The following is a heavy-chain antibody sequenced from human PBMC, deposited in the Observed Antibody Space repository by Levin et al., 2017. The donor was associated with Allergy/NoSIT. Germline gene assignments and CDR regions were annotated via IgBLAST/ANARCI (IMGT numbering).Heavy chain of an antibody. CDR1: GFTFRTYS. Sequence: GGSLRLSCAASGFTFRTYSMHWVRQAPGKGLEWLTLISYQGTNKYYADSVKGRFIISRDNSNDMVYLQMDSLRAEDTAVYYCVRGYCDCGSYYSTGDYWGQGTLVTVSS. J-gene: IGHJ4*02. CDR3: VRGYCDCGSYYSTGDY. V-gene: IGHV3-33*05. D-gene: IGHD3-10*01. CDR2: ISYQGTNK.